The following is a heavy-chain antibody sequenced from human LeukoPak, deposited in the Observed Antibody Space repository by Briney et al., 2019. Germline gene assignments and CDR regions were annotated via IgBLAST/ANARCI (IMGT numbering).Heavy chain of an antibody. V-gene: IGHV4-59*01. Sequence: PSETLSLTCTVSGGSIGSYYWSWIRQPPGKGLEWIGYIYYSGSTNYNPSLKSRVTISVDTSKNQFSLKLSSVTAADTAVYYCALERRGYFDYWGQGTLVTVSS. J-gene: IGHJ4*02. CDR2: IYYSGST. CDR3: ALERRGYFDY. CDR1: GGSIGSYY. D-gene: IGHD1-1*01.